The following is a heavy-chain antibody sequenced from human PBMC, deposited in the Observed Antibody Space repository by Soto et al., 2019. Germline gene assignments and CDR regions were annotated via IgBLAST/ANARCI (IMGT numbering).Heavy chain of an antibody. CDR1: GFSLTTSGVG. Sequence: QITLNESGPTVVSHTEPLTLTCRFSGFSLTTSGVGVGWIRQSPGKAPEWLALIYWDDDKRYSASLKSRLTITKDTSKNQVVLTVSDLDPTDTATYYCAHRVLRTVFGLVTTTAIYFDFWGQGTPVAVSS. D-gene: IGHD3-3*01. V-gene: IGHV2-5*02. CDR3: AHRVLRTVFGLVTTTAIYFDF. J-gene: IGHJ4*02. CDR2: IYWDDDK.